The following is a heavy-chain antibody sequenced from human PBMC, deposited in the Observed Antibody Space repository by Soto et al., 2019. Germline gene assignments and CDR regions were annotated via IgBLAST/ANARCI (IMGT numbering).Heavy chain of an antibody. CDR3: AREIVVSSSRDYYYYVDV. Sequence: QVQLAQSGAEVKKPGASVKVSCKASGYTFTNYRIIWVRQAPGQGLEWMGWVRPYNGNTNYAQNLQGRVTMTTDTSTSTAYLDLRSLRSDDTAVYYCAREIVVSSSRDYYYYVDVWCNGTTVTVSS. CDR2: VRPYNGNT. J-gene: IGHJ6*03. V-gene: IGHV1-18*01. D-gene: IGHD2-15*01. CDR1: GYTFTNYR.